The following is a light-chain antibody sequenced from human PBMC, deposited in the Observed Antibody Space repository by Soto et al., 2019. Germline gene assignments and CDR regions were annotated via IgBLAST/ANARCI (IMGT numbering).Light chain of an antibody. J-gene: IGKJ2*01. CDR2: DSS. Sequence: EIVLTQSPGTLSLSPGERATLSCRASQSVSSDHLAWYQQKPGQAPRLLIYDSSSRATGIPDRFSGSGSGTDFTLTVSRLEPEDSAVYYCQLCDGPRYTFDQGTKLEIK. V-gene: IGKV3-20*01. CDR3: QLCDGPRYT. CDR1: QSVSSDH.